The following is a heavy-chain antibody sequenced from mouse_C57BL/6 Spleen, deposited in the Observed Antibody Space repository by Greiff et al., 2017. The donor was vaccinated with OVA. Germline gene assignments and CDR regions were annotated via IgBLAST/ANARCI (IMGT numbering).Heavy chain of an antibody. CDR3: ARDDDYDDWFAY. CDR1: GYSITSGYF. CDR2: ISYDGSN. Sequence: ESGPGLVKPSQSLSLTCSVTGYSITSGYFWNWIRPFQENKLEWMDFISYDGSNNYNQSLKNRISITRDTSKNQFILKLHSVTTEDTATYNCARDDDYDDWFAYWGQGTLVTVSA. V-gene: IGHV3-6*01. J-gene: IGHJ3*01. D-gene: IGHD2-4*01.